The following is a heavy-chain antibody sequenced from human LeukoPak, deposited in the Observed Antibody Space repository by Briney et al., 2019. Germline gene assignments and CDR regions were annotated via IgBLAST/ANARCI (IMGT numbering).Heavy chain of an antibody. CDR3: ARHSDVIGAI. Sequence: GESLKISCKASCYTFTHQWIGLVRQKSGSGLEWMGIIYPRDSDTRYSPSFQGHVSISADTSINTAYLEWSRLEASDTAIYYCARHSDVIGAIWGQGTLVTVSS. CDR1: CYTFTHQW. J-gene: IGHJ4*02. V-gene: IGHV5-51*01. D-gene: IGHD3-10*01. CDR2: IYPRDSDT.